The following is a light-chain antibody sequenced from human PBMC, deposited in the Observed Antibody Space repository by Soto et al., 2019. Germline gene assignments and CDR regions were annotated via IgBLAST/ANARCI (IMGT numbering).Light chain of an antibody. V-gene: IGLV2-8*01. CDR3: SSYAGSNNFNV. Sequence: QSALTQPPSASGSPGQSVTISCTGTSSDVGGYNYFSWYQQHPGKAPKLMIYEVSKRPSGVPDRFSGSKSGNTASLTVSGLQAEDEADYYCSSYAGSNNFNVFGPGTKLTVL. J-gene: IGLJ1*01. CDR1: SSDVGGYNY. CDR2: EVS.